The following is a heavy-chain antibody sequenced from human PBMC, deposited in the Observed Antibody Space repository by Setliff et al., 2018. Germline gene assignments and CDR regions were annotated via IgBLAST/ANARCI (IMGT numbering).Heavy chain of an antibody. CDR2: ISGDGRAT. CDR1: GFAFSAYP. Sequence: GGSLRLSCAASGFAFSAYPMHWVRQAPGKGLESVSAISGDGRATYYADSVKDRFIISRDDSKNSLYLQMYSLKSDDTAVYYCVRAVVIRGSKPLDSWGQGTLVTVSS. D-gene: IGHD3-10*01. J-gene: IGHJ4*02. V-gene: IGHV3-64*02. CDR3: VRAVVIRGSKPLDS.